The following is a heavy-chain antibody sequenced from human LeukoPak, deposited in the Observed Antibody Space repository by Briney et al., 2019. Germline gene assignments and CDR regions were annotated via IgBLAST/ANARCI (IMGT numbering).Heavy chain of an antibody. CDR3: ARFFYDSSGYYNGGFDY. D-gene: IGHD3-22*01. Sequence: ASGPALVKPTQTLTLTCTFSGFSLSTSGMCVSWIRQPPGKALEWLARIDWDDDKYYSTSLKTRLTISKDTSKNQVVLTMTNMDPVDTATYYYARFFYDSSGYYNGGFDYWGQGTLVTVSS. V-gene: IGHV2-70*11. CDR2: IDWDDDK. CDR1: GFSLSTSGMC. J-gene: IGHJ4*02.